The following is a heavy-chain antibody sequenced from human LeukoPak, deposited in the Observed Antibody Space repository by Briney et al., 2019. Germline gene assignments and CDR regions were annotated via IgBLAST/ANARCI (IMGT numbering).Heavy chain of an antibody. CDR1: GFTFSSYG. CDR2: ITGSGGGT. V-gene: IGHV3-23*01. D-gene: IGHD3-22*01. J-gene: IGHJ4*02. CDR3: AKGDDSSGYYSSFDY. Sequence: GGSLRLSCAASGFTFSSYGMSWVRQAPGKGLEGVSVITGSGGGTFYADSVKGRFTISRDNSKNTLYLQMNSLRAEDTAVYYCAKGDDSSGYYSSFDYWGQGTLVTVSS.